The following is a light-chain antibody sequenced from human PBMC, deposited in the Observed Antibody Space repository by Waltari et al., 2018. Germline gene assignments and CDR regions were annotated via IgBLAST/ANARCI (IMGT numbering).Light chain of an antibody. Sequence: DIQMTQSPSSLSASVGDRVTITCQATEDITNYVTWYQQKPGKAPKLLIYEASNLETGVQSRFSGSGAGTDFTFAISSLQPEDVATYYCQQYHDLPTFGQGTRLEIK. CDR2: EAS. J-gene: IGKJ5*01. V-gene: IGKV1-33*01. CDR1: EDITNY. CDR3: QQYHDLPT.